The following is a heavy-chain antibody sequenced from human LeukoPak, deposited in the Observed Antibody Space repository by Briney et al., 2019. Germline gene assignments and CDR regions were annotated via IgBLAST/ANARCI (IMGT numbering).Heavy chain of an antibody. D-gene: IGHD3-10*01. Sequence: GGCLSLSCAASGLTFSRYSMRWVRQAPGKGLEWVSSISGSGGRTYYAHSVKGRFTSSRDNSKNPLYLQMNSLRAEDTAVYYCAKGSNEKLLWFGELYYFDYWGQGTLVTVSS. J-gene: IGHJ4*02. V-gene: IGHV3-23*01. CDR1: GLTFSRYS. CDR2: ISGSGGRT. CDR3: AKGSNEKLLWFGELYYFDY.